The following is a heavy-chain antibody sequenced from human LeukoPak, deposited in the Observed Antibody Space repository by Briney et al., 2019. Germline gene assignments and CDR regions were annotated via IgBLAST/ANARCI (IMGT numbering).Heavy chain of an antibody. Sequence: GGSLRLSCAASGFTFSSYAMHWVRQAPGKGLEWVAVISYDGSNKYYADSVKGRFTISRDNSKNTLYLQMNSLRAEDTAVYYCARDNREMFDYWGQGTLVTVSS. V-gene: IGHV3-30-3*01. CDR3: ARDNREMFDY. CDR1: GFTFSSYA. J-gene: IGHJ4*02. D-gene: IGHD2/OR15-2a*01. CDR2: ISYDGSNK.